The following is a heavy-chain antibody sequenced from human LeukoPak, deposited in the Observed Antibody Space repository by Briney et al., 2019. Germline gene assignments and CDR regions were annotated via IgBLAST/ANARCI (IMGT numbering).Heavy chain of an antibody. Sequence: GESLKISCKGSGYTFTSYFIGWVRQVPAQGLEWVAIIRPGDSDTRYSPSFRGQVTVSADRSINTAYLQWSSPKALDTAMYYCVRHRSDSGSSPIDFWGQGTLVTVAS. CDR2: IRPGDSDT. CDR3: VRHRSDSGSSPIDF. V-gene: IGHV5-51*01. D-gene: IGHD6-6*01. J-gene: IGHJ4*02. CDR1: GYTFTSYF.